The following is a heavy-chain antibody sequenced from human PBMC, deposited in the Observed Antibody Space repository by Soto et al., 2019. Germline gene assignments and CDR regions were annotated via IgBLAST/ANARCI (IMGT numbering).Heavy chain of an antibody. V-gene: IGHV3-23*01. CDR1: GFTFSSSA. CDR2: ISNSGGST. CDR3: AKGCGGDCYSGVQY. D-gene: IGHD2-21*02. J-gene: IGHJ4*02. Sequence: EVQLLESGRGLVQPGGSLRLSCAAAGFTFSSSAMSWVRQAPGKGLEWVSSISNSGGSTYYADSVKGRFTISRDNSKNTLELQMNSLQAEDTAVYYCAKGCGGDCYSGVQYWGQGTLVTVSS.